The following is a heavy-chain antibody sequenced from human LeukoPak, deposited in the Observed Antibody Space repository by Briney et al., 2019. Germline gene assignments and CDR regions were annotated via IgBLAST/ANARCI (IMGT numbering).Heavy chain of an antibody. CDR2: INSDGSST. J-gene: IGHJ6*02. D-gene: IGHD3-10*01. CDR1: GFTFSSYW. V-gene: IGHV3-74*01. Sequence: PGGSPRLSCAASGFTFSSYWMHWVRQAPGKGLVWVSRINSDGSSTSYADSVKGRFTISRDNAMNTLYLQMSSLRAEDTAVYYCAMVRGYYYHGLDVWGQGTTVTVSS. CDR3: AMVRGYYYHGLDV.